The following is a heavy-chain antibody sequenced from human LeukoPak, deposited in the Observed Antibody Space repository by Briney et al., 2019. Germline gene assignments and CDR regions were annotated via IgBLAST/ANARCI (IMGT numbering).Heavy chain of an antibody. CDR2: ISYDGSNK. J-gene: IGHJ4*02. CDR3: AREVDSSGYYLKGPFGY. CDR1: GFTFSSYA. Sequence: SGRSLRLSCAASGFTFSSYAMHWVRQAPGKGLEWVAVISYDGSNKYYADSVKGRFTISRDNSKNTLYLQMNSLRAEDTAVYYCAREVDSSGYYLKGPFGYWGQGTLVTVSS. D-gene: IGHD3-22*01. V-gene: IGHV3-30-3*01.